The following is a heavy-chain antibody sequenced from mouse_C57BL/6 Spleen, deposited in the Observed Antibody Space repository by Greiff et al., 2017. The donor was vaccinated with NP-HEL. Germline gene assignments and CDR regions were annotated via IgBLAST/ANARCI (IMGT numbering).Heavy chain of an antibody. CDR2: ISSGSSTI. J-gene: IGHJ2*01. Sequence: DVMLVESGGGLVKPGGSLKLSCAASGFTFSDYGMHWVRQAPEKGLEWVAYISSGSSTIYYADTVKGRFTISRDNAKNTLFLQMTSLRSEDTAMYYCARIGKTYYSNYFDYWGQGTTLTVSS. CDR1: GFTFSDYG. V-gene: IGHV5-17*01. D-gene: IGHD2-5*01. CDR3: ARIGKTYYSNYFDY.